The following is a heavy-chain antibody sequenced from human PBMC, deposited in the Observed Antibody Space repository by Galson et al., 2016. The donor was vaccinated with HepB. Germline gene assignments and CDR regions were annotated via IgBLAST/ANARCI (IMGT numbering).Heavy chain of an antibody. V-gene: IGHV3-30-3*01. CDR2: ISSSGNNR. CDR3: ARDQGHSGSYLRYFDL. Sequence: SLRLSCAASGFSFRTYAIHWVRQAPGKGLEWVAIISSSGNNRYYADSLKGRLTISRDNSNNTLYLQIDSLRAEDTAVYYCARDQGHSGSYLRYFDLWGRGTLVTVSS. CDR1: GFSFRTYA. D-gene: IGHD1-26*01. J-gene: IGHJ2*01.